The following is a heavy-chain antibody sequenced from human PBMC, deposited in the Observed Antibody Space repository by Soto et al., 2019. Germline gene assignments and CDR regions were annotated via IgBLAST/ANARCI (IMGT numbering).Heavy chain of an antibody. Sequence: GGSLRLSCAASGFTFSSYDMHWVRQATGKGLEWVSAIGTAGDTYYPGSVKGRFTLSRENAKTSLYLQMNSLRADDTAVYYCARGLYSVGYYYGMDVWGQGTTVTVSS. CDR2: IGTAGDT. D-gene: IGHD3-16*01. V-gene: IGHV3-13*01. CDR3: ARGLYSVGYYYGMDV. CDR1: GFTFSSYD. J-gene: IGHJ6*02.